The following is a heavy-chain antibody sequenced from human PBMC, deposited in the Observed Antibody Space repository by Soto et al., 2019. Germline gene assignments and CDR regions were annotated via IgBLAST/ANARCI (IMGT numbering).Heavy chain of an antibody. V-gene: IGHV1-18*01. J-gene: IGHJ5*02. Sequence: ASMKVSCKASGYTFTNHGIRWVRQAPGPGPEWMGWISAYNGNTNYAQKLQGRVTMTRDTSTSTAYMELRSLRSDDTAVYYCARGVGSGSYYNQYNWFDPWGQGTLVTVSS. CDR3: ARGVGSGSYYNQYNWFDP. D-gene: IGHD3-10*01. CDR1: GYTFTNHG. CDR2: ISAYNGNT.